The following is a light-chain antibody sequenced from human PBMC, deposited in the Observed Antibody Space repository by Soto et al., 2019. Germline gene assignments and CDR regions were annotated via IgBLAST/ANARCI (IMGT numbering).Light chain of an antibody. Sequence: QSALTQPPSASGSPGQSVTISCTGTSSDVGGYNYVSWYQQHPDKAPKLMIYEVSKRPSGVPDRFSGSKSGNTASLTVSGLQAEDEAYYDCSSYAGSNNYVFGTGTKLTVL. CDR3: SSYAGSNNYV. J-gene: IGLJ1*01. CDR2: EVS. V-gene: IGLV2-8*01. CDR1: SSDVGGYNY.